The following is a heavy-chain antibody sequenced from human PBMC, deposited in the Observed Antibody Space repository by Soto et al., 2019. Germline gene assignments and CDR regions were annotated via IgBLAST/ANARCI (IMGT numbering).Heavy chain of an antibody. V-gene: IGHV3-23*01. CDR3: AKKVNSGPGSQYFDY. Sequence: ESGGGLVQPGGSLRLSCAASGFTFSSYSMSWVRQAPGKGLEWVSGFRSGGDDGTTYYADSVKGRFTISRDNSKNTLFLQMYSLRAEDTAIYYCAKKVNSGPGSQYFDYWGQGTLVTVSS. D-gene: IGHD3-10*01. CDR1: GFTFSSYS. J-gene: IGHJ4*02. CDR2: SGGDDGTT.